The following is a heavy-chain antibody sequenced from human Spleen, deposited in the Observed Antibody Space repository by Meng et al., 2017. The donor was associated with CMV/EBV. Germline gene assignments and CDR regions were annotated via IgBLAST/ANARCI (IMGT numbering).Heavy chain of an antibody. D-gene: IGHD3-10*01. CDR1: GFIFSGSA. Sequence: GESLKISCAASGFIFSGSAMHWVRQASGKGLEWVGHIRRRPNNYATTNAASVKGRFTISRDDSKNTAYLQMNSLRAEDTAVYYCAKTQTFYFGSGSYRYFDYWGQGTLVTVSS. CDR2: IRRRPNNYAT. CDR3: AKTQTFYFGSGSYRYFDY. J-gene: IGHJ4*02. V-gene: IGHV3-73*01.